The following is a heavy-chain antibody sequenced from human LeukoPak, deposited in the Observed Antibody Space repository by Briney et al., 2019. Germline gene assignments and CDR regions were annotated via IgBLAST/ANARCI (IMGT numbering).Heavy chain of an antibody. CDR1: GYSISSGYY. J-gene: IGHJ4*02. D-gene: IGHD6-6*01. Sequence: SETLSLTCTVSGYSISSGYYWGWIRQPPGKGLEWIGSIYHSGSTYYNPSLKSRVTISVDTSKNQFSLKLSSVTAADTAVYYCARKYSSSSNPPDYWGQGTLVTVSS. V-gene: IGHV4-38-2*02. CDR2: IYHSGST. CDR3: ARKYSSSSNPPDY.